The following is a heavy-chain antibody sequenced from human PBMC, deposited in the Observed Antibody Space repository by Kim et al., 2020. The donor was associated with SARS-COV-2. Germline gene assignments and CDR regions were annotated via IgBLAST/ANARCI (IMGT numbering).Heavy chain of an antibody. J-gene: IGHJ2*01. CDR1: GFTFSSYW. D-gene: IGHD6-13*01. Sequence: GGSLRLSCAASGFTFSSYWMSWVRQAPGKGLEWVANIKQDGSEKYYVDSVKGRFTISRDNAKNSLYLQMNSLRAEDTAVYYCARPEFGEQQLVSDWYFDLWGRGTLVTVSS. V-gene: IGHV3-7*05. CDR2: IKQDGSEK. CDR3: ARPEFGEQQLVSDWYFDL.